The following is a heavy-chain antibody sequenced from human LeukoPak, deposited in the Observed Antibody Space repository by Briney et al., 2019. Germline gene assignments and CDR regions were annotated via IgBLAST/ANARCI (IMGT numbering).Heavy chain of an antibody. CDR3: ARDGAAAGTPRFDP. D-gene: IGHD6-13*01. CDR1: GFTFSSYA. CDR2: IRGSGGST. Sequence: PGGSLRLSCAASGFTFSSYAMSWVRQAPGKGLEWVSAIRGSGGSTYYADSVKGRFTISRDNSKNTLYLQMNSLRAEDTAVYYCARDGAAAGTPRFDPWDQGTLVTVSS. V-gene: IGHV3-23*01. J-gene: IGHJ5*02.